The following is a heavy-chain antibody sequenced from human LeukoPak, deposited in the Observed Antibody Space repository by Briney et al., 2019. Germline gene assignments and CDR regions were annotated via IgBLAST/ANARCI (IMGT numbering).Heavy chain of an antibody. CDR3: ASMDV. J-gene: IGHJ6*02. CDR2: ISYDGSNK. V-gene: IGHV3-30-3*01. CDR1: GFTFSSYA. Sequence: GGSLRLSCAASGFTFSSYAMHWVRQAPGKGLEWVAVISYDGSNKYYADSVKGRFTISRDNSKNTLYPQMNSLRAEDTAVYYCASMDVWGQGTTVTVSS.